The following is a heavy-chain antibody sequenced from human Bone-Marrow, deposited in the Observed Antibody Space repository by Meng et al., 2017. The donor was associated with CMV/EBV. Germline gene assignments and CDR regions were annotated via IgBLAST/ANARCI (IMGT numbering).Heavy chain of an antibody. CDR1: GFTFSSYS. CDR3: ARDGGDAFDI. Sequence: GESLKISCAASGFTFSSYSMNWVRQAPGKGLEWVSSISSSSSYIYYADSVKGRFTISRDNAKNSLYLQMNSLRAEDTAVYYCARDGGDAFDIWGQGTRVTVSS. D-gene: IGHD3-16*01. J-gene: IGHJ3*02. CDR2: ISSSSSYI. V-gene: IGHV3-21*01.